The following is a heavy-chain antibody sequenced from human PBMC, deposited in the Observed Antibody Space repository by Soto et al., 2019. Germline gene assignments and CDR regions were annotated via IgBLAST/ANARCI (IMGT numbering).Heavy chain of an antibody. J-gene: IGHJ1*01. CDR1: GFTFDDYT. CDR3: AKATYDSSGYCYFQH. V-gene: IGHV3-43*01. Sequence: LRLSCAASGFTFDDYTMHWVRQAPGKGLEWVSLISWDGGSTYYADPVKGRFTISRDNSKNSLYLQMNSLRTEDTALYYCAKATYDSSGYCYFQHWGQGTLVTVSS. D-gene: IGHD3-22*01. CDR2: ISWDGGST.